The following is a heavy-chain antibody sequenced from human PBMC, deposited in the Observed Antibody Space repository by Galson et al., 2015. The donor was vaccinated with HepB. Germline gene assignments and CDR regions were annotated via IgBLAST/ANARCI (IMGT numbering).Heavy chain of an antibody. D-gene: IGHD2-8*01. V-gene: IGHV3-48*02. CDR1: GFTFSSYS. J-gene: IGHJ6*02. CDR3: ARGDCTNGVCLSVVAATEGRGYYYYGMDV. Sequence: SLRLSCAASGFTFSSYSMNWVRQAPGKGLEWVSYISSSSSTIYYADSVKGRFTISRDNAKNSLYLQMNSLRDENTAVYYCARGDCTNGVCLSVVAATEGRGYYYYGMDVWGQGTTVTVSS. CDR2: ISSSSSTI.